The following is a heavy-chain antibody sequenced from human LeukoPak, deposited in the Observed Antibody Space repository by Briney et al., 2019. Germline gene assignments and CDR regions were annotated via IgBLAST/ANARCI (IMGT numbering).Heavy chain of an antibody. V-gene: IGHV3-74*01. CDR3: AREAEGYCDGGRCYTGGYMDV. CDR2: INADGRIT. J-gene: IGHJ6*03. Sequence: GGSLRLSCAASGFYLSGFWMHWVRQVPGKGLIWVARINADGRITNYADSGKGRFTISRDNAKNTLYLQMNSLRAEDTAVYYCAREAEGYCDGGRCYTGGYMDVWGKGTTVTVS. CDR1: GFYLSGFW. D-gene: IGHD2-15*01.